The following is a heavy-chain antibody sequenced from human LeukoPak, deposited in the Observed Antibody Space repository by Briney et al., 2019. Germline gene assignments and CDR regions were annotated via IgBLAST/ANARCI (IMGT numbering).Heavy chain of an antibody. J-gene: IGHJ5*02. D-gene: IGHD4-17*01. CDR3: ARVGFEYGDNRWFDP. V-gene: IGHV1-2*02. Sequence: ASVKVSCKASGYTFTGYYMRWVRQAPGQGLEWVGWINPNSGGTNYAQKLQGRVTMTRDTSISTAYMELSRLRSDDTAVYYCARVGFEYGDNRWFDPWGQGTLVTVSS. CDR1: GYTFTGYY. CDR2: INPNSGGT.